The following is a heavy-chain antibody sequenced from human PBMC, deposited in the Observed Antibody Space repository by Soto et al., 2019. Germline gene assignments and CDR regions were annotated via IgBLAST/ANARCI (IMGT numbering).Heavy chain of an antibody. CDR1: GGTFSSYT. J-gene: IGHJ4*02. Sequence: QVQLVQSGAAVKKPGSSVKVSGKASGGTFSSYTISWVRQAPGQGLEWMGRIIPILGIANYAQKFQGRVTITADKSTSTAYMELSSLRSEDTAVYYCARVGDYGDFVFDYWGQGTLVTVSS. CDR3: ARVGDYGDFVFDY. D-gene: IGHD4-17*01. V-gene: IGHV1-69*02. CDR2: IIPILGIA.